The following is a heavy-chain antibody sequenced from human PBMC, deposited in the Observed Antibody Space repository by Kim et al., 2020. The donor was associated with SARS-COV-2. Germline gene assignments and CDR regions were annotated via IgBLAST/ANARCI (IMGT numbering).Heavy chain of an antibody. V-gene: IGHV3-30*18. J-gene: IGHJ6*02. CDR3: AKDQDIVVVPAAMIGMDV. D-gene: IGHD2-2*01. CDR1: GFTFSSYG. Sequence: GGSLRLSCAASGFTFSSYGMHWVRQAPGKGLEWVAVISYDGSNKYYADSVKGRFTISRDNSKNTLYLQMNSLRAEDTAVYYCAKDQDIVVVPAAMIGMDVWGQGTTVTVSS. CDR2: ISYDGSNK.